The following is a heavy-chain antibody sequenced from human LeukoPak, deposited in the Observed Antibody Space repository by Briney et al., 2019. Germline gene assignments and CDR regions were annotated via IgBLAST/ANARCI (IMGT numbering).Heavy chain of an antibody. D-gene: IGHD2-21*02. CDR1: GFTFSSYS. CDR2: ISSSSSYI. V-gene: IGHV3-21*01. Sequence: GGSLRLSCAASGFTFSSYSMNWVRQAPGKGLEWVSSISSSSSYIYYADSVKGRFTISRDNAKNSLYLQMNSLRAEDTAVYYCASDLLVYIVVVTSGYGMDVWGQGTTVTVSS. J-gene: IGHJ6*02. CDR3: ASDLLVYIVVVTSGYGMDV.